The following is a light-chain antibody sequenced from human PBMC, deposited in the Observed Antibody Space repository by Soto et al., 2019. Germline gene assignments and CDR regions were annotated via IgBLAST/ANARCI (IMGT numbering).Light chain of an antibody. CDR3: QQRSKWPVT. J-gene: IGKJ4*01. V-gene: IGKV3-11*01. CDR2: DAS. CDR1: QSISEF. Sequence: VVLTQSPATLSLSPGERATLSCRASQSISEFLAWYQQKPGQAPRLLIYDASNRATGTPARFSGSGSGTDFTLTISSLVAEDFALYYCQQRSKWPVTFCGGTKVDSK.